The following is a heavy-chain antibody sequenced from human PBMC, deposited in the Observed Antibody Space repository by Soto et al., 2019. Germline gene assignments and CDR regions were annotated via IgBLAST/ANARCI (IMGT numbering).Heavy chain of an antibody. CDR1: GFTFSSYA. CDR2: ISGSGGST. Sequence: EVQLLESGGGLVQPGGSLRLSCEASGFTFSSYAMSWVRQAPGKGLEWVSAISGSGGSTYYADSVKGRFTISRDNSKKALYLQMNSLRAEDTAVYYCAKDAVINYDSSGYYFGGAFDIWGQGTMVTVSS. D-gene: IGHD3-22*01. CDR3: AKDAVINYDSSGYYFGGAFDI. J-gene: IGHJ3*02. V-gene: IGHV3-23*01.